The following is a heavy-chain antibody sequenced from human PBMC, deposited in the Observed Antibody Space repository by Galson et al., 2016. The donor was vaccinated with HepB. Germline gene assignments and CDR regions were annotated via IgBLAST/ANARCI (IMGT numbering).Heavy chain of an antibody. CDR3: ARNPHVAGIPGGFKN. V-gene: IGHV4-61*02. CDR1: GDSISTTNHY. Sequence: PLSLTCTVSGDSISTTNHYWNWIRQPAGKGLEWIGRIYRGGYTDYNPSLRSRVSISVDTSKNQFSLNLGSVTAADTAIYYCARNPHVAGIPGGFKNWGQGTLVTGSS. D-gene: IGHD2-21*01. CDR2: IYRGGYT. J-gene: IGHJ1*01.